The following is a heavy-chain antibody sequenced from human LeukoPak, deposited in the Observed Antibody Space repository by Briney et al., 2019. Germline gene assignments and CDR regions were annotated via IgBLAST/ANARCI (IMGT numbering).Heavy chain of an antibody. Sequence: SKTLSLTCTVSGGSISSSSYYWGWIRQPPGKGLEWIGSIYHSGTTYYNPSLKSRATISVDTSKNQFSLKLSSVTAADTAVYYCARVTHYYDSGSYPYWGQGTLVTVSS. CDR1: GGSISSSSYY. J-gene: IGHJ4*02. D-gene: IGHD3-10*01. CDR3: ARVTHYYDSGSYPY. CDR2: IYHSGTT. V-gene: IGHV4-39*07.